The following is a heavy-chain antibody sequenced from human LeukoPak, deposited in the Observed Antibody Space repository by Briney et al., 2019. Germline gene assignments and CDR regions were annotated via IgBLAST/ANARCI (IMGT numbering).Heavy chain of an antibody. CDR3: AKDRRYYYDSSGYYRY. CDR1: GFTFSSYA. V-gene: IGHV3-23*01. CDR2: ISGSGGST. D-gene: IGHD3-22*01. J-gene: IGHJ4*02. Sequence: QSGGSLRLSCAASGFTFSSYAMSWVRQAPGKGLEWVSAISGSGGSTYYADSVKGRFTISRDNSKNTLYLQMNSLRAEDTAVYYCAKDRRYYYDSSGYYRYWGQGTLVTVSS.